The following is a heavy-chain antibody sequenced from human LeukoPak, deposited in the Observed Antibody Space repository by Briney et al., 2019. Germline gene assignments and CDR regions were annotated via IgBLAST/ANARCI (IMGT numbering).Heavy chain of an antibody. D-gene: IGHD5-12*01. Sequence: ASVKVSCKTSGYSFTNYYMHWVRQAPGQGLEWMGIINPSGGSTNYAQKFQGRVTMTRDTSTSTVYMQLSSLRSEDTAVYYCARDRHSGYDPLGYWGQGTLVTVSS. J-gene: IGHJ4*02. CDR3: ARDRHSGYDPLGY. V-gene: IGHV1-46*01. CDR2: INPSGGST. CDR1: GYSFTNYY.